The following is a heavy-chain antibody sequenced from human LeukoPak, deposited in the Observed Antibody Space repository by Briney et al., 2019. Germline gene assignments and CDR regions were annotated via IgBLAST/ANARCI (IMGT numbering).Heavy chain of an antibody. CDR2: IYYSGST. J-gene: IGHJ5*02. Sequence: SETLSLTCTVSGGSISSSSYYWGWIRQPPGKGLEWIGSIYYSGSTYYNPSLKSRVTISVDTSKNQFSLKLSPVTAADTAVYYCARHVAAAGPKWFDPWGQGTLVTVSS. CDR3: ARHVAAAGPKWFDP. V-gene: IGHV4-39*01. CDR1: GGSISSSSYY. D-gene: IGHD6-13*01.